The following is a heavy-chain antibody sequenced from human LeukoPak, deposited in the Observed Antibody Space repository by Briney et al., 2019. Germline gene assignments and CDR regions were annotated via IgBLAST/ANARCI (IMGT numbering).Heavy chain of an antibody. CDR2: IWYDGSNK. D-gene: IGHD3-22*01. CDR3: ARDRRSNINHYYDISGYSY. CDR1: GFTFSSYG. J-gene: IGHJ4*02. Sequence: GGSLRLSCAASGFTFSSYGMHWVRQAPGKGLEWVAVIWYDGSNKYYADSVKGRFTISRDNSKNTLYLQMNSLRAEDTAVYYCARDRRSNINHYYDISGYSYWGQGTLVTVSS. V-gene: IGHV3-33*01.